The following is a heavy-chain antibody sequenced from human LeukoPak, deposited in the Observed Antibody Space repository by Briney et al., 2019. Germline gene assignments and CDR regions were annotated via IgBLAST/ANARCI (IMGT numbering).Heavy chain of an antibody. CDR3: ARGGVTPKGPYYYYYMDV. Sequence: ASVKVSCKASGYSFTNYGISWVRQAPGQGLEWMGWISAYNGNTNYAQTLQDRVTMTTDTSTSTAYMDLRSLRFDDTAVYYCARGGVTPKGPYYYYYMDVWGKGTTVTVSS. CDR2: ISAYNGNT. CDR1: GYSFTNYG. V-gene: IGHV1-18*01. J-gene: IGHJ6*03. D-gene: IGHD2-21*02.